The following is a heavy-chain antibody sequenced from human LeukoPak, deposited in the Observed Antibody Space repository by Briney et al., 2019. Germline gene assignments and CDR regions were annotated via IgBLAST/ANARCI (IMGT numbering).Heavy chain of an antibody. CDR3: TRDLMDYDVSTGLHHYYMDV. J-gene: IGHJ6*02. D-gene: IGHD3-9*01. V-gene: IGHV3-7*01. CDR1: GFTFSSYW. Sequence: GGSLRLSCAASGFTFSSYWMSWVRQAPGKGLEWVANIKQDGSEKYYVDSVKGRFNISRDNAKNTLYLQMNTLRVEDTAVYYCTRDLMDYDVSTGLHHYYMDVWGQGTTVTVSS. CDR2: IKQDGSEK.